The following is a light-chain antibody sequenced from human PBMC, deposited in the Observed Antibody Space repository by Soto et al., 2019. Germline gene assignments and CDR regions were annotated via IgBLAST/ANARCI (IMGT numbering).Light chain of an antibody. CDR1: QSVSSN. Sequence: IVMTQSPATLSVTPGERATLPCRASQSVSSNLAWYQQKPGQAPRLLIYGASTRATDIPPRFSGSGSGTEFTLTITSLQSEDFAVYYCQQYNNWPPITFGQGTRLEI. CDR2: GAS. V-gene: IGKV3-15*01. CDR3: QQYNNWPPIT. J-gene: IGKJ5*01.